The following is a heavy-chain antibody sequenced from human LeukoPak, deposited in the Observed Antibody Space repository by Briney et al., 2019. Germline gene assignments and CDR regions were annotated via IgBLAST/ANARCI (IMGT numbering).Heavy chain of an antibody. J-gene: IGHJ5*02. D-gene: IGHD6-19*01. Sequence: SETLSLTFTVSGGSISSYYWSWIRQPPGKGLEWIGYIYYSGSTNYNPSLKSRVTISVDTSKNQFSLKLSSVTAADTAVYYCARHTAVAGRRGWFDPWGQGTLVTVSS. CDR3: ARHTAVAGRRGWFDP. V-gene: IGHV4-59*08. CDR2: IYYSGST. CDR1: GGSISSYY.